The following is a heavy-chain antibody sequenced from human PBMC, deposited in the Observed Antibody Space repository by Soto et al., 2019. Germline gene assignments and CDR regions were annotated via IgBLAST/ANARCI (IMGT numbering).Heavy chain of an antibody. CDR2: IWYDGSNK. Sequence: QVQLVESGGGVVQPGRSLRLSCAASGFTFSSYGMHWVRQAPGKGLEWVAVIWYDGSNKYYADSVKGRFTISRDNSKNTLYLQMNSLRAEDTAAYYCARDAAAGTYYYGMDVWGQGTTVTVSS. CDR1: GFTFSSYG. J-gene: IGHJ6*02. CDR3: ARDAAAGTYYYGMDV. D-gene: IGHD6-13*01. V-gene: IGHV3-33*01.